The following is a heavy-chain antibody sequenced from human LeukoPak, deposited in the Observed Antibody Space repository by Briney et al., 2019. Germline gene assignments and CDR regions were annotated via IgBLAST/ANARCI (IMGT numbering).Heavy chain of an antibody. V-gene: IGHV3-11*01. CDR3: ARGGWSRGWFDP. D-gene: IGHD6-19*01. J-gene: IGHJ5*02. Sequence: GETLRLSCAASGFTFSDYYMSWIRQAPGKGLEWISYITMSGSVIQYSSSVKGRFTTFREYDRKSLYLQRNSLRADDTAVYYCARGGWSRGWFDPWGQGTLVTVSS. CDR1: GFTFSDYY. CDR2: ITMSGSVI.